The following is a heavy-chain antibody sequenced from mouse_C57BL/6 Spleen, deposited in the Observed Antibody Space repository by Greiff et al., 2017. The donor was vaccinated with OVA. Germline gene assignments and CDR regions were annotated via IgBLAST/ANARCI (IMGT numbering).Heavy chain of an antibody. CDR2: ILPGSGST. Sequence: QVQLQQSGAELMKPGASVKLSCKATGYTFTGYWIEWVKQRPGHGLEWIGEILPGSGSTNYNEKLKGKSTFTADTSSNTAYMQLSSLTTEDSAIYYCARFITTVVATPYFDYWGQGTTLTVSS. V-gene: IGHV1-9*01. CDR1: GYTFTGYW. D-gene: IGHD1-1*01. CDR3: ARFITTVVATPYFDY. J-gene: IGHJ2*01.